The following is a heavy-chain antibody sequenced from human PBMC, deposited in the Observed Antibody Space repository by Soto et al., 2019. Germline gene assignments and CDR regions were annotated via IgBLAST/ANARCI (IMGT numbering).Heavy chain of an antibody. J-gene: IGHJ4*02. V-gene: IGHV3-20*01. D-gene: IGHD1-1*01. CDR3: ARSNYNWNDVGYLDY. CDR1: GFTFDDYG. CDR2: INWNGGST. Sequence: GGSLRLSCAASGFTFDDYGMSWVRQAPGKGLEWVSGINWNGGSTGYADSVKGRFTISRDNAKNSLYLQMNSLRAEDTALYHCARSNYNWNDVGYLDYWGQGTLVTVSS.